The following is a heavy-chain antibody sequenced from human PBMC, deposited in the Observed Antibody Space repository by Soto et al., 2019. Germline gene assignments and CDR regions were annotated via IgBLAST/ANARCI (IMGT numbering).Heavy chain of an antibody. D-gene: IGHD2-21*02. CDR1: GGSISSYY. CDR3: ARDNCGGDCYSNWFDP. V-gene: IGHV4-59*01. CDR2: IYYSGST. Sequence: KTSETLSLTCTVSGGSISSYYWSWIRQPPGKGLEWIGYIYYSGSTNYNPSLKSRVTISVDTSKNQFSLKLSSVTAADTAVYYCARDNCGGDCYSNWFDPWGQGTLVTVSS. J-gene: IGHJ5*02.